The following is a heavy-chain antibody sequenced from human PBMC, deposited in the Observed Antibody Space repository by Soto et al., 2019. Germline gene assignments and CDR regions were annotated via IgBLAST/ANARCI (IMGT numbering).Heavy chain of an antibody. Sequence: SETLSLTCAVSGGSISSGGYSWRWIRQPPGKGLEWIGYIYHSGSTYYNPSLKSRVTISVDRSKNQFSLKLSSVTAADTAVYYCARSADGHYDFWSGYYRVGWFDPWGQGTLVTVSS. V-gene: IGHV4-30-2*01. J-gene: IGHJ5*02. CDR1: GGSISSGGYS. CDR3: ARSADGHYDFWSGYYRVGWFDP. CDR2: IYHSGST. D-gene: IGHD3-3*01.